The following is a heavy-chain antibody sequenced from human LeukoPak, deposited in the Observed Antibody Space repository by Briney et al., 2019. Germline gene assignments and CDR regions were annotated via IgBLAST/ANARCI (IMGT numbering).Heavy chain of an antibody. Sequence: SETLSLTCTVSGGSISSYYWSWIRQPPGKGLEWIGRIYTSGSTNYNPSLKSRVTMSVDTSKNQFSLKLSSVTAADTAVYYCARDQDLRGAAASALGWFDPWGQGTLVTVSS. V-gene: IGHV4-4*07. CDR2: IYTSGST. CDR3: ARDQDLRGAAASALGWFDP. CDR1: GGSISSYY. D-gene: IGHD2-2*01. J-gene: IGHJ5*02.